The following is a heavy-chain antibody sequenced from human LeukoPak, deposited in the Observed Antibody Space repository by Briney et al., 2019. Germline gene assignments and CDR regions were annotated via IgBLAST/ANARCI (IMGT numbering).Heavy chain of an antibody. CDR3: ASHSSSWWNFDY. D-gene: IGHD6-13*01. J-gene: IGHJ4*02. V-gene: IGHV4-39*07. CDR1: GGSINSSSYY. Sequence: PSETLSLTCTVSGGSINSSSYYWGWIRQPPGKGLEWIGSIYYSGSTYYNPSLKSRVTISVDTSKNQFSLKLSSVTAADTAVYYFASHSSSWWNFDYWGQGTLVTVSS. CDR2: IYYSGST.